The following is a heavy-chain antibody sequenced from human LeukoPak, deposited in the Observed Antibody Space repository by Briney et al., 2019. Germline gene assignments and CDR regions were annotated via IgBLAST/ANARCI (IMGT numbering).Heavy chain of an antibody. D-gene: IGHD2-2*01. Sequence: PGRSLRLSCAASGFIFSNYGMHWVRQAPGKGLEWVAFISYDGSNKYYVDSVKGRFTISRDNSKNTLYLQMNSLRAEDTAVYYCARDLPPVVPAAIGLGMDVWGQGTTVTVSS. J-gene: IGHJ6*02. CDR2: ISYDGSNK. CDR3: ARDLPPVVPAAIGLGMDV. CDR1: GFIFSNYG. V-gene: IGHV3-30*03.